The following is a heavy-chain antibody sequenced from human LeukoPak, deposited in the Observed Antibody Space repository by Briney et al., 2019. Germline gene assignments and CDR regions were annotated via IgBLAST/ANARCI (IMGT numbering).Heavy chain of an antibody. D-gene: IGHD6-13*01. CDR3: ARQGIAAAGTSVDP. V-gene: IGHV4-34*01. CDR2: INHSGST. CDR1: GGSFSGYY. Sequence: SETLSLTCAVYGGSFSGYYWSWIRQPPGKGLEWIGEINHSGSTNYNPSLKSRVTISVDTSKNQFSLKLSSVTAADTAVYYCARQGIAAAGTSVDPWGQGTLVTVSS. J-gene: IGHJ5*02.